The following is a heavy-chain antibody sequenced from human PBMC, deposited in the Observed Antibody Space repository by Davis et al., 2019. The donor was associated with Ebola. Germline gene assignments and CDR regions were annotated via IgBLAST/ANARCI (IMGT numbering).Heavy chain of an antibody. CDR3: ARHVRHTSTLLPTRPYYGLDV. J-gene: IGHJ6*04. CDR2: IYPSDSDT. D-gene: IGHD3-16*02. V-gene: IGHV5-51*01. CDR1: GYSFSTYW. Sequence: GESLKISCKGSGYSFSTYWIGWVRQMPGKGLEWMGIIYPSDSDTRYSPSFRGQVTVSADKSIDTAYLQWNTLKASDTATYFCARHVRHTSTLLPTRPYYGLDVWGNGTPVTVSS.